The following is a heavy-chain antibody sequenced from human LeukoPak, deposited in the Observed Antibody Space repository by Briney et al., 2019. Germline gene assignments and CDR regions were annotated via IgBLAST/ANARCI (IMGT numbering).Heavy chain of an antibody. D-gene: IGHD1-26*01. V-gene: IGHV3-9*01. Sequence: GGSLRLSCAASGFTFSSYAMHWVRQAPGKGLEWVSGISWNSGSIGYADSVKGRFTISRDNAKNSLYLQMNSLRAEDTALYYCAKDSVGATDWGQGTLVTVSS. J-gene: IGHJ4*02. CDR1: GFTFSSYA. CDR2: ISWNSGSI. CDR3: AKDSVGATD.